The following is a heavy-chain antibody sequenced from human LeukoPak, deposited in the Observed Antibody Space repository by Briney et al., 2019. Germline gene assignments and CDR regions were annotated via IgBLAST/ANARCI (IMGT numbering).Heavy chain of an antibody. D-gene: IGHD3-10*01. CDR3: AKDYSITMVRGVAFDY. CDR2: ISGSGGST. V-gene: IGHV3-23*01. CDR1: GFTFSSYG. J-gene: IGHJ4*02. Sequence: GALRLSCAASGFTFSSYGMSWVRQAPGKGLEWVSAISGSGGSTYYADSVKGRFTISRDNSKNTLYLQMNSLRAEDTAVYYCAKDYSITMVRGVAFDYWGQGTLVTVSS.